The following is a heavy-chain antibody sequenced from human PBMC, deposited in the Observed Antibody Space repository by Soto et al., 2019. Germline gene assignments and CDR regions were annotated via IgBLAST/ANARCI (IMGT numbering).Heavy chain of an antibody. CDR2: ISAYNGNT. CDR1: GYTFTSYG. V-gene: IGHV1-18*01. J-gene: IGHJ6*02. D-gene: IGHD3-22*01. CDR3: AREGYYDSSGYQYGMDV. Sequence: QVQLVQSGAEVKKPGASVKVSCKASGYTFTSYGISWVRQAPGQGLEWMGWISAYNGNTNYAQKLQGRVTMTTDTSTSTAYLELRSLRSDDTAVYYCAREGYYDSSGYQYGMDVWGQGTTVTVSS.